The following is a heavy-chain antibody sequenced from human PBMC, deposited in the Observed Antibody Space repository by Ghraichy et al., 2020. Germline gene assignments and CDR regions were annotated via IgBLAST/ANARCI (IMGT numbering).Heavy chain of an antibody. CDR3: ARDFSEFQYNWVDP. D-gene: IGHD2-21*01. Sequence: GESLRLSCAASGFSFSSSDMNWVRQAPGKGPEWISYINSDSRTIYYADSVKGRFTISRDNAKNSLWLQMTSLRAEDTAVYYCARDFSEFQYNWVDPWGQGTLVTVSS. J-gene: IGHJ5*02. V-gene: IGHV3-48*01. CDR2: INSDSRTI. CDR1: GFSFSSSD.